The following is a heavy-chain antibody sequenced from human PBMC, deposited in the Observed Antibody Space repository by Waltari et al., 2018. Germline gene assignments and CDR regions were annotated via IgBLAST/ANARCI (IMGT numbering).Heavy chain of an antibody. D-gene: IGHD2-2*01. CDR1: NGSISSYY. CDR3: TSGYQLLRPLDAFGF. Sequence: QVQLQESGPGLVKPSETLSLTCTVSNGSISSYYWSWIRQPPGKGLQWIGYIYYNGSTTYNPSLKSRVTISVDTSKNQFSLKLSSVTAADTATYYCTSGYQLLRPLDAFGFWSLGTMVTVSS. CDR2: IYYNGST. V-gene: IGHV4-59*13. J-gene: IGHJ3*01.